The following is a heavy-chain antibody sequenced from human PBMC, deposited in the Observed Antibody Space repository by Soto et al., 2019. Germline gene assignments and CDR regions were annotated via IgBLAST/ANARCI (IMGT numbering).Heavy chain of an antibody. Sequence: QVQLQESGPGLVKPSQTLSLTCTVSGGSIRSGGYYWSWTRQHPGKGLEWIGYIYYRDSTYYNPSRKSRGTISVDTSKSQFSLKLTSVTAADTAVYYCARSVLPWGQGTLVTVSS. CDR3: ARSVLP. CDR2: IYYRDST. J-gene: IGHJ5*02. CDR1: GGSIRSGGYY. V-gene: IGHV4-31*03.